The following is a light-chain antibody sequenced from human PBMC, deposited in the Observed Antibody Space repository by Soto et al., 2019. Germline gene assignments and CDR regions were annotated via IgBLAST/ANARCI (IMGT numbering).Light chain of an antibody. CDR3: QQYNNWPPLT. CDR2: GAS. J-gene: IGKJ4*01. Sequence: EIVMTQSPATLSVSPGERATISCRASQSVRDNLAWYQQKPGQAPRLLIYGASTRATGIPARFSGSGSGTEFTLTISSLQSEDFAVYYCQQYNNWPPLTFGGGTKVEIK. CDR1: QSVRDN. V-gene: IGKV3-15*01.